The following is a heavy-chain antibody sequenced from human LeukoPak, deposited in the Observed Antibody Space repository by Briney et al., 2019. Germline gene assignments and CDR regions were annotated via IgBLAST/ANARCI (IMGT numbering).Heavy chain of an antibody. V-gene: IGHV1-18*01. CDR2: ISAYNGNT. J-gene: IGHJ6*03. Sequence: ASVKVSCKDSGYTFTSYDINWVRQATGQGLEWMGCISAYNGNTNYAQKLQGRVTMTTDTSTSTAYMELRSLRSDDTAVYYCARQSPSSLRFSYYMDVWGKGTTVTVSS. CDR1: GYTFTSYD. D-gene: IGHD3-3*01. CDR3: ARQSPSSLRFSYYMDV.